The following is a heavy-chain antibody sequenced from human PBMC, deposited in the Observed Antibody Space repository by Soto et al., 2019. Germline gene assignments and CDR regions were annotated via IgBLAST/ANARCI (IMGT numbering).Heavy chain of an antibody. J-gene: IGHJ5*02. CDR2: IVVGSGNT. Sequence: GASVKVSCKASGFTFTSSAVQWVRQARGQRLEWIGGIVVGSGNTNYAQKFQERVTITRDMSTSTAYMELSSLRSEDTAVYYCAAGDMVFGQEGVPVWFDPWGQGTLVTVSS. CDR3: AAGDMVFGQEGVPVWFDP. CDR1: GFTFTSSA. D-gene: IGHD3-10*01. V-gene: IGHV1-58*01.